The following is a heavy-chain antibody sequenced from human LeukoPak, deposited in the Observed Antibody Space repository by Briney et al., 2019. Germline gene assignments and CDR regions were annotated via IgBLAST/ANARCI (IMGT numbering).Heavy chain of an antibody. V-gene: IGHV4-39*07. CDR3: ARDSSSWLPFDY. CDR2: IYYSGST. CDR1: GGSISSSSYY. J-gene: IGHJ4*02. D-gene: IGHD6-13*01. Sequence: SETLSLTCTVSGGSISSSSYYWGWIRQPPGKGLEWIGSIYYSGSTYYNPSLESRVTISVDTSKNQFSLKLSSVTAADTAVYYCARDSSSWLPFDYWGQGTLVTVSS.